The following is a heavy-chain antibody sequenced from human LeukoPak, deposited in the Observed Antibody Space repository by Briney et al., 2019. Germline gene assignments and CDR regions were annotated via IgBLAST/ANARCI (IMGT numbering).Heavy chain of an antibody. J-gene: IGHJ4*02. Sequence: ASVKVSCKASGYTFTSYYMHWVRQAPGQGLEWMGIINPSGGSTSYAQKFQGRVTMTRDTSTSTVYMELSSLRSEDTPVYYCARARSDEDGYNYYFDYWGQGTLVTVSS. CDR2: INPSGGST. CDR3: ARARSDEDGYNYYFDY. D-gene: IGHD5-24*01. CDR1: GYTFTSYY. V-gene: IGHV1-46*01.